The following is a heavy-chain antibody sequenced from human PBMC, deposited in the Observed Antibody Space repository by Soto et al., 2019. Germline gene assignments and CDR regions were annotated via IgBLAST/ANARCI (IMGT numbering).Heavy chain of an antibody. Sequence: SETLSLTCTVSGGSISSSSYYWGWIRQPPGKGLEWIGSIYYSGSTYYNPSLKSRVTISVDTSKNQFSLKLSSVTAADTAVYYCARGRPPITMIVVATDYDYFDYWGQGTLLTVSS. CDR3: ARGRPPITMIVVATDYDYFDY. V-gene: IGHV4-39*01. CDR1: GGSISSSSYY. J-gene: IGHJ4*02. CDR2: IYYSGST. D-gene: IGHD3-22*01.